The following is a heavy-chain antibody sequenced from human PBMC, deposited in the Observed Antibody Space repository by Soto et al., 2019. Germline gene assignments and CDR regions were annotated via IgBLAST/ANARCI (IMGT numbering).Heavy chain of an antibody. V-gene: IGHV3-30-3*01. J-gene: IGHJ4*02. CDR2: ISYDGSNK. CDR3: ARGGTITIFGVVIQTPLDY. Sequence: PGGSLRLSCAASGFTFSSYAMHWVRQAPGKGLEWVAVISYDGSNKYYADSVKGRFTISRDNSKNMLYLQMNSLRAEDTAVYYCARGGTITIFGVVIQTPLDYWGQGTLVTVSS. D-gene: IGHD3-3*01. CDR1: GFTFSSYA.